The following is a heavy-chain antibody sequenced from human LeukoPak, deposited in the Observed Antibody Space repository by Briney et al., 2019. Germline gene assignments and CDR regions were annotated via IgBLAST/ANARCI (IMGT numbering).Heavy chain of an antibody. Sequence: TGGSLRLSCAASGFTFSSYSMNWVRQAPGKGLEWVSSISSSSSYIYYADSVKGRFTISRDNAKNSLYLQMNSLRAEDTAVYYCAKETIFGVVMYYYYYYMDVWGKGTTVTVSS. CDR2: ISSSSSYI. D-gene: IGHD3-3*01. CDR3: AKETIFGVVMYYYYYYMDV. V-gene: IGHV3-21*01. J-gene: IGHJ6*03. CDR1: GFTFSSYS.